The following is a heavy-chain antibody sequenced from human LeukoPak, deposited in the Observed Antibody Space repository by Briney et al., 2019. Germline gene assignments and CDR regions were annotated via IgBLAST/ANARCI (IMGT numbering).Heavy chain of an antibody. J-gene: IGHJ3*02. CDR1: GYSFTSYW. V-gene: IGHV5-51*01. Sequence: GESLKISCKGSGYSFTSYWIGWVRQMPGKGLEWMGIIYPGDSDTRYSPSFQGQVTISADKSISTAYLQWSSLKASDTAMYYCASPVGYSYGRDAFDIWGQGTMVTVSS. D-gene: IGHD5-18*01. CDR3: ASPVGYSYGRDAFDI. CDR2: IYPGDSDT.